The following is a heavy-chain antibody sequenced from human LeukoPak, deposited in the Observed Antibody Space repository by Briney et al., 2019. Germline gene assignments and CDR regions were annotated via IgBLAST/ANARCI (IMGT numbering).Heavy chain of an antibody. J-gene: IGHJ4*02. CDR3: AKGYRIAVAVNYFDY. CDR2: ISGSGGST. Sequence: PGGSLRLSCAASGFTFSSYAMSWVRQAPGKGLEWVSAISGSGGSTYYADSVKGRFTISRDNSKNTLYLQMNSLRAEDTAVYYCAKGYRIAVAVNYFDYWGQGTLVTVSS. D-gene: IGHD6-19*01. V-gene: IGHV3-23*01. CDR1: GFTFSSYA.